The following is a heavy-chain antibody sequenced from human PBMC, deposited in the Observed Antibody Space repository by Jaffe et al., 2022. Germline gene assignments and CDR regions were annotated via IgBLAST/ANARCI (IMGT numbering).Heavy chain of an antibody. Sequence: QVQLVQSGAEVKKPGASVKVSCKASGYTFTSYAMHWVRQAPGQRLEWMGWINAGNGNTKYSQKFQGRVTITRDTSASTAYMELSSLRSEDTAVYYCARGGVDFWSGDNWFDPWGQGTLVTVSS. J-gene: IGHJ5*02. V-gene: IGHV1-3*01. CDR2: INAGNGNT. D-gene: IGHD3-3*01. CDR1: GYTFTSYA. CDR3: ARGGVDFWSGDNWFDP.